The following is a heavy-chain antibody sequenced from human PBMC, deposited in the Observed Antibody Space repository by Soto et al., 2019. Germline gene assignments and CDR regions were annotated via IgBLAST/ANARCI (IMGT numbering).Heavy chain of an antibody. CDR3: ARDGRGEHDAFDI. D-gene: IGHD2-21*01. CDR2: ISSSGSTI. J-gene: IGHJ3*02. Sequence: PGGPLRLSCAASGFTFSDYYMSWIRQSPGKGLEWVSYISSSGSTIYYADSVKGRFTISRDNAKNSLYLQMNSLRAEDTAVYYCARDGRGEHDAFDIWGQGTMVTVSS. V-gene: IGHV3-11*01. CDR1: GFTFSDYY.